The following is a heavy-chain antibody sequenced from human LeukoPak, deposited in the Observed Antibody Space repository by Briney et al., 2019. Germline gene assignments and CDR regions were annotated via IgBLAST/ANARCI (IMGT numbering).Heavy chain of an antibody. V-gene: IGHV3-30*02. D-gene: IGHD2-21*02. Sequence: GGSLRLSCVASGFPFNKSAMHWVRQGPGKGLEWVAYIAHHGNDKYYADSVKGRFTISRDNSKRTLYLQLNSLRLDDTAVYYCAKDGAWSCTDWGQGALVTVSS. CDR2: IAHHGNDK. J-gene: IGHJ4*02. CDR3: AKDGAWSCTD. CDR1: GFPFNKSA.